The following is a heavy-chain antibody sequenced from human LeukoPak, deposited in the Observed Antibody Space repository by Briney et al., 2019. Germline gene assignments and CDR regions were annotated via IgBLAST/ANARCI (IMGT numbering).Heavy chain of an antibody. CDR1: GLTVAYTY. J-gene: IGHJ4*02. V-gene: IGHV3-11*06. D-gene: IGHD1-1*01. Sequence: GGSLRLSCGTTGLTVAYTYMAWVRQAPGKGLEWISYIGIDSGNTKYADSVRGRFTISTDKAKNSLYLQMNSLRVEDTAVYYCARDHNYAFDNWGQGTLVSVAS. CDR3: ARDHNYAFDN. CDR2: IGIDSGNT.